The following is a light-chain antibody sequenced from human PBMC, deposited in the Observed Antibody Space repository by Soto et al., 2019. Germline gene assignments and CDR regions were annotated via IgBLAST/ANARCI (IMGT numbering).Light chain of an antibody. Sequence: QSALTQPASVSGSPGQSITISCTGTSSDVGGYNHVSWYQHHPGKAPKRIIYEVTKRPSGVSNRFSGSKSGDTASLTISGLQAEDEADYYCSSHTASTTRIFGTGTKVNVL. CDR3: SSHTASTTRI. CDR2: EVT. V-gene: IGLV2-14*01. J-gene: IGLJ1*01. CDR1: SSDVGGYNH.